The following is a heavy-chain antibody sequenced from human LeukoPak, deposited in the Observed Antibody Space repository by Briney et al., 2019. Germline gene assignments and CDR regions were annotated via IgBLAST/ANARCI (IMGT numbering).Heavy chain of an antibody. Sequence: GGSLRPSCAASGFTFSSYWMHWVRQAPGKGLVWVSRINSDGSSTSYADSVKGRFTISRDNAKNTLYLQMNSLRAEDTAVYYCARVFSGYYLDAFDIWGQGTMDTVSS. CDR3: ARVFSGYYLDAFDI. D-gene: IGHD3-22*01. J-gene: IGHJ3*02. CDR1: GFTFSSYW. V-gene: IGHV3-74*01. CDR2: INSDGSST.